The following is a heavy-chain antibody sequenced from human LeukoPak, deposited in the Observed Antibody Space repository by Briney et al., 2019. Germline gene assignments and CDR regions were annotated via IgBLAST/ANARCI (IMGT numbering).Heavy chain of an antibody. Sequence: SETLSLTCAVYGGSFSGYYWSWIRQPPGKGLEWIGEINHSGSTNYNPSLKSRVTISVDTSKNQFSLKLSSVTAADTAVYYCAREKDYDFWSGFKWFDPWGQGTLVTVSS. J-gene: IGHJ5*02. V-gene: IGHV4-34*01. CDR1: GGSFSGYY. CDR3: AREKDYDFWSGFKWFDP. CDR2: INHSGST. D-gene: IGHD3-3*01.